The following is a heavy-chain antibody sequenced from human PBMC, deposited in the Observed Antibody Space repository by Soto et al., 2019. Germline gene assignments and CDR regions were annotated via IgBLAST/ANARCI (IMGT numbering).Heavy chain of an antibody. V-gene: IGHV3-30*18. CDR3: AKDRRQQLVLDY. J-gene: IGHJ4*02. CDR1: GFTFSSYG. D-gene: IGHD6-13*01. CDR2: ISYDGSNK. Sequence: QVQLVESGGGVVQPGRSLRLSCAACGFTFSSYGMHGVRQAPGKGLEWVAVISYDGSNKYYADSVKGRFTISRDNSKNTLYLQMNSLRAEDTAVYYCAKDRRQQLVLDYWGQGTLVTVSS.